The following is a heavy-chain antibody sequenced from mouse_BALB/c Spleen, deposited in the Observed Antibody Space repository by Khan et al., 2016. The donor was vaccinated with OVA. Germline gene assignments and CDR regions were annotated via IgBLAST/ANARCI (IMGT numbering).Heavy chain of an antibody. Sequence: QVQLQQSGAELMKPGASVKISCKATGYTFSGYWIEWVKQRPGHGLEWIGEILPGSGSTKYNEKFKGKATLTADTSSNTAYMQLSSLTSEDSAVYYCTRSRYYGSSYFDYWGQGTTLTLSS. CDR3: TRSRYYGSSYFDY. D-gene: IGHD1-1*01. CDR1: GYTFSGYW. CDR2: ILPGSGST. V-gene: IGHV1-9*01. J-gene: IGHJ2*01.